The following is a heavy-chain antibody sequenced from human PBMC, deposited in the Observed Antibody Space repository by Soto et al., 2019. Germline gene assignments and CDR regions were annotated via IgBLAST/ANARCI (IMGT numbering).Heavy chain of an antibody. Sequence: QITLKESGPTLVKPTQTLTLTCTFSGFSLSTSGVGVGWIRQPPGKALEWLALIYWDDDKRYCPSLKIRLTIPKDTSKNQVVLTMANMDPVDTATYYCAHAYSSGWYGGDEYFQHWGQGTLVTVSS. CDR2: IYWDDDK. J-gene: IGHJ1*01. V-gene: IGHV2-5*02. CDR3: AHAYSSGWYGGDEYFQH. CDR1: GFSLSTSGVG. D-gene: IGHD6-19*01.